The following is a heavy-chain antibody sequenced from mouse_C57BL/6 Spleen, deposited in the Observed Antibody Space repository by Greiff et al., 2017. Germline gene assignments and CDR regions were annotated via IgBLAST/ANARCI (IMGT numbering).Heavy chain of an antibody. D-gene: IGHD1-1*01. CDR2: IYPGDGDT. Sequence: QVHVKQSGAELVKPGASVKISCKASGYAFSSYWMNWVKQRPGKGLEWIGQIYPGDGDTNYNGKFKGKATLTADKSSSTAYMQLNCLTSEDSAVYIYAPITTVPIAYWGQGTLVTVSA. V-gene: IGHV1-80*01. CDR3: APITTVPIAY. CDR1: GYAFSSYW. J-gene: IGHJ3*01.